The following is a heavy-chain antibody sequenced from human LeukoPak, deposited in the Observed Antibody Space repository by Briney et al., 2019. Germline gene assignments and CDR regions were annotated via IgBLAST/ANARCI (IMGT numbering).Heavy chain of an antibody. Sequence: GGSLRLSCESSGSTFTDQYMDWVRQPPGKGLEWVGRIANKANRYATEYAASVKGRFTISRDDSKNSLYLQMNSLKTEDTAVYSCTRGYSGTSRYAFDIWGQGTIVTVSS. CDR1: GSTFTDQY. V-gene: IGHV3-72*01. CDR2: IANKANRYAT. J-gene: IGHJ3*02. CDR3: TRGYSGTSRYAFDI. D-gene: IGHD4-23*01.